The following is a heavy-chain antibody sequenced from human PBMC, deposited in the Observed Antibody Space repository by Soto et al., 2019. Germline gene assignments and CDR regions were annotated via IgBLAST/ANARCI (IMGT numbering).Heavy chain of an antibody. V-gene: IGHV3-23*01. D-gene: IGHD4-17*01. Sequence: EVQLLESGGGLVQPGGSLRLSCAASGFSFSSYVMSWVRQAPGKGLEWVSAISGRGDYTYYADSVKGRFTISRDNSKNTLYVQMNSLRADDTAIYYCAKGDGYGDPRGYWYGMDVWGQGTTVTVSS. J-gene: IGHJ6*02. CDR1: GFSFSSYV. CDR2: ISGRGDYT. CDR3: AKGDGYGDPRGYWYGMDV.